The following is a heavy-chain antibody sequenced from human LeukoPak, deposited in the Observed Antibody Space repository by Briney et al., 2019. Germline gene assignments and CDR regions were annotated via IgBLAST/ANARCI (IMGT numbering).Heavy chain of an antibody. CDR2: INPNSGGT. J-gene: IGHJ6*03. CDR1: GYTFTGYY. D-gene: IGHD2-8*01. Sequence: ASVKVSCKASGYTFTGYYMHWVRQAPGQGLEWMGWINPNSGGTNYAQKFQGRVTMTTETSTSTAYMELQSLISDDTAVYYCARGGLRVMVYRLYYMDVWGKGTTVTVSS. V-gene: IGHV1-2*02. CDR3: ARGGLRVMVYRLYYMDV.